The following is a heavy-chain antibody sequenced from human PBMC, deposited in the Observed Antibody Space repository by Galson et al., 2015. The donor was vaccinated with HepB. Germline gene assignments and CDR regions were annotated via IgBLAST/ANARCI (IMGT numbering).Heavy chain of an antibody. Sequence: SVKVSCKVSGYTLTELSMHWVRQAPGKGLEWMGGFDPEDGETIYAQKFQGRVTMTEDTSTDTAYMELSSLRSEDTAVYYCATDNPYDSSGYWAFDYWGQGTLVTVSS. CDR2: FDPEDGET. D-gene: IGHD3-22*01. J-gene: IGHJ4*02. CDR1: GYTLTELS. V-gene: IGHV1-24*01. CDR3: ATDNPYDSSGYWAFDY.